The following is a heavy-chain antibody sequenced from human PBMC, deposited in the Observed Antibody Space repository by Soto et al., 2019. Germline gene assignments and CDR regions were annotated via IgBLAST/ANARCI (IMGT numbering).Heavy chain of an antibody. D-gene: IGHD3-3*01. CDR1: GGSISSYY. CDR3: ARHGGTYYDFWSGYSYYMDV. Sequence: PSETLSLTCTVSGGSISSYYWSWIRQPPGKGLEWIGYIYYSGSTNYNPSLKSRVTISVDTSKNQFSLKLSSVTAADTAVYYCARHGGTYYDFWSGYSYYMDVWGKGTTVTVS. V-gene: IGHV4-59*08. J-gene: IGHJ6*03. CDR2: IYYSGST.